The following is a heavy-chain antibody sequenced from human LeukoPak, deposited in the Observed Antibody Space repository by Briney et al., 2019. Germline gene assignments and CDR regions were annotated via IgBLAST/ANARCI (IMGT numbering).Heavy chain of an antibody. D-gene: IGHD1/OR15-1a*01. Sequence: PGGSLRLSCAASGFTFSSHSMNWVRQAPGKGLEWVSYISSSSSTIYYADSVKGRFTISRDNAKNSLYLQMNSLRAEDTAVYYCARENNGGDFDYWGQGTLVTVSS. V-gene: IGHV3-48*01. CDR2: ISSSSSTI. CDR3: ARENNGGDFDY. CDR1: GFTFSSHS. J-gene: IGHJ4*02.